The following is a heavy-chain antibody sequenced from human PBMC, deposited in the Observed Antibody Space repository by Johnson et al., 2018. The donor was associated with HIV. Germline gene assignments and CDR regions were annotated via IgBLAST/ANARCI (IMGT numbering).Heavy chain of an antibody. D-gene: IGHD2-2*01. Sequence: QVQLVESGGGLVQPGGSLRLSCAASGFTVSTKYMTWVRQAPGKGLEWVAVIGYDGSNKYYADSVKVRFTISRDNFKNTLSLQMNSLRAEDTAVYYCAKDGAMAFDIWGQGTMVTVSS. CDR1: GFTVSTKY. CDR2: IGYDGSNK. CDR3: AKDGAMAFDI. J-gene: IGHJ3*02. V-gene: IGHV3-30*02.